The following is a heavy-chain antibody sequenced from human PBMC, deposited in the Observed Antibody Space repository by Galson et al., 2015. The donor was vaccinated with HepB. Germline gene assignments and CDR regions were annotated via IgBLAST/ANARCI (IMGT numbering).Heavy chain of an antibody. V-gene: IGHV3-7*03. CDR3: AREVRSPLLWFGEPRPYFDY. CDR2: IKQDGSEK. J-gene: IGHJ4*02. D-gene: IGHD3-10*01. Sequence: LRLSCAASGFTFSSYWMSWVRQAPGKGLEWVANIKQDGSEKYYVDSVKGRFTISRDNAKNSLYLQMNSLRAEDTAVYYCAREVRSPLLWFGEPRPYFDYWGQGTLVTVSS. CDR1: GFTFSSYW.